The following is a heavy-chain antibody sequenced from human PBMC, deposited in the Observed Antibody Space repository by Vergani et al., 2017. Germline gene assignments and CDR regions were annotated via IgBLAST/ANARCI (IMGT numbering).Heavy chain of an antibody. CDR2: ISFDGTNE. V-gene: IGHV3-30-3*01. D-gene: IGHD2-2*02. CDR1: GFALNRHA. CDR3: VRERGLCAGGRCYTEAWDY. Sequence: QVQLVESGGGVVQPGTSLRLSCVVSGFALNRHAMYWVRQAPGKGLEWVVGISFDGTNEYYPDLVKGRFTITRDIAKNKLYLQVRSLSLEDTGVYHCVRERGLCAGGRCYTEAWDYWGQGTPVTVSS. J-gene: IGHJ4*02.